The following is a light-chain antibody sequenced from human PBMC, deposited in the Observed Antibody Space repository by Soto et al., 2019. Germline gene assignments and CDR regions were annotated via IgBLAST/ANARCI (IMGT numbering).Light chain of an antibody. Sequence: DIQMTQSPSTLSASVGDRVIITCRASQSVSSWLAWYQQKAGKAPKLLIYKASTLERGVPSRFSGRGSGTEFTLTISSLQPDDFATYYCQQYCTYSRTFGQGTK. V-gene: IGKV1-5*03. CDR3: QQYCTYSRT. CDR2: KAS. J-gene: IGKJ1*01. CDR1: QSVSSW.